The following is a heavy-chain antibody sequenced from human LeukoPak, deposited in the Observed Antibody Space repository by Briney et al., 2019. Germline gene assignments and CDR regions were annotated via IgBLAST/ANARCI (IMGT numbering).Heavy chain of an antibody. D-gene: IGHD3-10*02. CDR2: ISVGNYYI. Sequence: PGGSLRLSCAASGFTFSSYSMNWVRQAPGKGLEWVATISVGNYYIFYADSLEGRFTISRDDAKDTLYLQMNSLRADDTAVYYCAELGITMIGGVWGKGTTVTISS. J-gene: IGHJ6*04. CDR3: AELGITMIGGV. V-gene: IGHV3-21*06. CDR1: GFTFSSYS.